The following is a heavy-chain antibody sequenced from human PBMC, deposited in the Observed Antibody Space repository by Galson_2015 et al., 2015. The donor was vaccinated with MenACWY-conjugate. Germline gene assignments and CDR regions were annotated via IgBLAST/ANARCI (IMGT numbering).Heavy chain of an antibody. CDR2: IIPICGAA. Sequence: SVKVSCKASGGTFSSYGISWVRQAPGQGLEWMGAIIPICGAANYAQRFQGRVTMTADESTTTAYMELSSLRSEDTAVYYCARDGHSSTWNQYNWFDPWGQGTLVTVSS. V-gene: IGHV1-69*13. CDR3: ARDGHSSTWNQYNWFDP. CDR1: GGTFSSYG. J-gene: IGHJ5*02. D-gene: IGHD6-13*01.